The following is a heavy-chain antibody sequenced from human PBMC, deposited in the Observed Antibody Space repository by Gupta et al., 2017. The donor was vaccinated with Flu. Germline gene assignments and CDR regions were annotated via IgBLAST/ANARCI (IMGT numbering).Heavy chain of an antibody. CDR2: INTNTGGT. J-gene: IGHJ4*02. V-gene: IGHV1-2*02. CDR3: ARDYKLATANTFDF. Sequence: QAPGKGLQWMGWINTNTGGTKYAQKFQGRVTMTRDTSTDTAYMDLSRLTSDDPAVYFCARDYKLATANTFDFWGQGTPVTVSS. D-gene: IGHD2-21*02.